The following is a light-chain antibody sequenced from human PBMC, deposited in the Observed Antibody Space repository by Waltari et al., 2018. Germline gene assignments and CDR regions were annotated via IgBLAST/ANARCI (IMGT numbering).Light chain of an antibody. CDR1: QSVSSY. CDR2: DAS. Sequence: EIVLTQSQATLSLSPGERATLSCRARQSVSSYLAWYQQKPGQAPRLLIYDASNRATGIPARFSGSGSGTDFTLTIGSLEPEDFAVYYCQQRSNWPPLTFGGGTKVEIK. J-gene: IGKJ4*01. V-gene: IGKV3-11*01. CDR3: QQRSNWPPLT.